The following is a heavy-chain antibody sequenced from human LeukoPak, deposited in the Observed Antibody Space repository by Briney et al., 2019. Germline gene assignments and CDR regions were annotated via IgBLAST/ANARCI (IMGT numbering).Heavy chain of an antibody. CDR1: GGSISSHY. CDR2: IYYSGST. Sequence: SETLSLTCTVSGGSISSHYWSWIRQPPGKGLEWIGYIYYSGSTNYNPSLKSRVTISVDTSKNQFSLKLSSVTAADTAVYYSARGEGDYLFDYWGQGTLVTVSS. D-gene: IGHD3-16*01. V-gene: IGHV4-59*11. CDR3: ARGEGDYLFDY. J-gene: IGHJ4*02.